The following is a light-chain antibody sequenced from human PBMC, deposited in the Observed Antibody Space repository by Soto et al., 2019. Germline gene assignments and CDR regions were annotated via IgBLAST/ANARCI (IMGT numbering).Light chain of an antibody. CDR3: QQSFITPSIT. CDR2: TAS. J-gene: IGKJ5*01. CDR1: QSIRNY. Sequence: DIQMTQYNSSLSASVGDRVTITCRSSQSIRNYLNWYQQKPQKAPKLLIYTASRLQSGVPSRFSGSGSGTDFTLTITNLQPEDFATYYCQQSFITPSITFGQWTRLDI. V-gene: IGKV1-39*01.